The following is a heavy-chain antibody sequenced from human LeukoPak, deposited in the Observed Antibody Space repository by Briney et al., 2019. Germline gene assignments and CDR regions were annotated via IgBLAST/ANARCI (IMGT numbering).Heavy chain of an antibody. CDR2: IRGSGGST. D-gene: IGHD6-19*01. CDR1: GFPFSSYA. V-gene: IGHV3-23*01. J-gene: IGHJ6*04. CDR3: TRAGRLGYSSAWVASPRIYHYNDA. Sequence: GGSLRLSCAGSGFPFSSYAMGWVRQAPGKGLEWVSGIRGSGGSTEYADSVKGRFTISRDNTKNTLFLQMNSLTDEDTAVYYCTRAGRLGYSSAWVASPRIYHYNDAWGKGTTVIVSS.